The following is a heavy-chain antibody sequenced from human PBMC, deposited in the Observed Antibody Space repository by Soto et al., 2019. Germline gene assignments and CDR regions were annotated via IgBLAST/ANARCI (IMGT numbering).Heavy chain of an antibody. CDR3: ARHPVLRYDFWGNSTDI. D-gene: IGHD3-3*01. V-gene: IGHV4-59*08. CDR2: IYYSGST. Sequence: PSETLSLTCTVSGGSISSYYWSWIRQPPGKGLEWIGYIYYSGSTNYNPSLKSRVTISVDTSKNQFSLKLSSVTAADTAVYYCARHPVLRYDFWGNSTDIWGQAIMVTGS. J-gene: IGHJ3*02. CDR1: GGSISSYY.